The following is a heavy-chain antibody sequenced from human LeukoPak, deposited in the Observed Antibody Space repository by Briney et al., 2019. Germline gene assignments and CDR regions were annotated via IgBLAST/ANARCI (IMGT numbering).Heavy chain of an antibody. Sequence: PSETLSLTCTVSGGSISSYYWSWIRQPPGKGLEWIGYIYYSGSTNYNPSLKSRVTISVDTSKNQFSLKLSSVTAADTAVYYCARHLGVDQLLYHDYMDVWGKGTTVTVSS. D-gene: IGHD2-2*02. CDR2: IYYSGST. CDR3: ARHLGVDQLLYHDYMDV. J-gene: IGHJ6*03. V-gene: IGHV4-59*08. CDR1: GGSISSYY.